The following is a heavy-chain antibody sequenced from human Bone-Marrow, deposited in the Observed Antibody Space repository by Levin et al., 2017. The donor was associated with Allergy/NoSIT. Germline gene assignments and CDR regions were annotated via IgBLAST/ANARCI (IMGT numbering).Heavy chain of an antibody. CDR3: ATGDTGGIWGGWLDP. J-gene: IGHJ5*02. CDR2: ISGDGSHQ. V-gene: IGHV3-30*04. Sequence: GESLKISCAGSGFTFSNYAVHWVRQAPGEGLEWVAVISGDGSHQYYADSVKGRFTMHRDNSNDTLSLQMNSLRNDDTAVYYCATGDTGGIWGGWLDPWGQGTLVTVSS. D-gene: IGHD2-15*01. CDR1: GFTFSNYA.